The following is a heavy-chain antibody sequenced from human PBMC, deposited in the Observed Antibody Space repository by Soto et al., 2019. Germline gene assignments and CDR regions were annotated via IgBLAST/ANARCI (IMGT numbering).Heavy chain of an antibody. CDR2: IIPIFGTA. Sequence: QVQLVQSGAEVKKPGSSVKVSCTASGGTFSSYAISWVRQAPGQGLEWMGGIIPIFGTANYAQKFQGRVTITADESTSTAYMELSSLRSEDTAVYYCARGTITIFGRLYGMDVWGQGTTVTVSS. CDR1: GGTFSSYA. CDR3: ARGTITIFGRLYGMDV. D-gene: IGHD3-3*01. J-gene: IGHJ6*02. V-gene: IGHV1-69*01.